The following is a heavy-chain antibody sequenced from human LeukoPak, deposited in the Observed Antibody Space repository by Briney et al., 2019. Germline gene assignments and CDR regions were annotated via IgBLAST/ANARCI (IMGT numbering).Heavy chain of an antibody. Sequence: PGTSLRVSCAASGFTFRNYGMHWVRQAPGKGLEWVAVIWYDGSIRYYADSVKGRFTISRDNSKNTLSLQMNSLRADDTAVYYCARQEGSTDYFDYWGQGTLVTVSS. CDR2: IWYDGSIR. CDR3: ARQEGSTDYFDY. CDR1: GFTFRNYG. J-gene: IGHJ4*02. V-gene: IGHV3-33*01. D-gene: IGHD1-26*01.